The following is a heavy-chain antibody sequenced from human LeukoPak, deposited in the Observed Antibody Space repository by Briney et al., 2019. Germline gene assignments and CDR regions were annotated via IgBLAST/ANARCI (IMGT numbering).Heavy chain of an antibody. V-gene: IGHV3-74*01. CDR2: INSDGSST. CDR3: ARDADPLYYYDSSGYYS. J-gene: IGHJ5*02. D-gene: IGHD3-22*01. Sequence: GGSLRLSCAASGLTFSSSWMHWVRQAPGKGLVWVSRINSDGSSTSYADSVKGRFTISRDNAKNTLYLQMNSLRAEDTAVYYCARDADPLYYYDSSGYYSWGQGILVTVSS. CDR1: GLTFSSSW.